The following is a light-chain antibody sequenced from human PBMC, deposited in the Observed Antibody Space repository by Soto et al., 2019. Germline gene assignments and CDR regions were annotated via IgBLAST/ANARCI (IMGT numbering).Light chain of an antibody. CDR2: DVS. Sequence: QSVLTQPASMSGSPGQSITISCTGTSSDVGGYNYVSWYQQHPGKAPKLMIYDVSNRPSGVSNRFSGSKSGNTASLTTSGLQAEDEADYYCSSYTSSSTPFVFGTGTKVTVL. CDR1: SSDVGGYNY. CDR3: SSYTSSSTPFV. J-gene: IGLJ1*01. V-gene: IGLV2-14*01.